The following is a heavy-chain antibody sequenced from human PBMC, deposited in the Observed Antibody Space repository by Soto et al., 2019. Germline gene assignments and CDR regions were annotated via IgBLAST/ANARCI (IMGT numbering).Heavy chain of an antibody. CDR2: ISGSGGST. J-gene: IGHJ6*02. D-gene: IGHD6-13*01. CDR3: AKEGIAAPPLYYYYGMDV. CDR1: GFTFSSYA. V-gene: IGHV3-23*01. Sequence: GGSLRLSCAASGFTFSSYAISWVRQAPGKGLEWVSAISGSGGSTYYADSVKGRFTISRDNSKNTLYLQMNSLRAEDTAVYYCAKEGIAAPPLYYYYGMDVWGQGTTVTVSS.